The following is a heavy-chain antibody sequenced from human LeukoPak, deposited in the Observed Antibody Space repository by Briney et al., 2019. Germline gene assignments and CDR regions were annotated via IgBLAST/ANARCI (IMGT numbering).Heavy chain of an antibody. CDR2: IYSGGST. J-gene: IGHJ4*02. V-gene: IGHV3-53*05. CDR1: GFTVSSSY. Sequence: PGGSLRLSCAASGFTVSSSYMSWVRQAAGKGLEWVSTIYSGGSTYYADSVKGQFTISRDNSKNTLYLQMDSLRTEDTAIYYCARRDTGSLIDYWGQGTLVTVSS. CDR3: ARRDTGSLIDY. D-gene: IGHD1-26*01.